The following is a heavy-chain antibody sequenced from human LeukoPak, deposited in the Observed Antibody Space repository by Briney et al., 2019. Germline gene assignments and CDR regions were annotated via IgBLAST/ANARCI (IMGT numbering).Heavy chain of an antibody. Sequence: PPETLSLTCSVSGGSSSSSSYYWGWIRQPPGKGLEWIGSIYYSGSTYYNPSLKSRVTISVDTSKNQFSLKLGSVTAAETAVYYCARHRLPGLLHELDYWGRGTLVTVSS. CDR1: GGSSSSSSYY. D-gene: IGHD2-15*01. V-gene: IGHV4-39*01. J-gene: IGHJ4*02. CDR2: IYYSGST. CDR3: ARHRLPGLLHELDY.